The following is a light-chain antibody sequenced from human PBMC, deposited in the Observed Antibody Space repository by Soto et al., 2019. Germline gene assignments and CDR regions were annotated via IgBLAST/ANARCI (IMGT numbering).Light chain of an antibody. Sequence: DIQMTQSPSTLSASVGDRVTITCRASQSISSWLAWYQQKPGKAPKLLIYKASTLKSGVPSRFSGSGSGTEVTLTISSLQPDEFATYYGQQYNSYWTFGQGTKVEIK. J-gene: IGKJ1*01. CDR1: QSISSW. V-gene: IGKV1-5*03. CDR2: KAS. CDR3: QQYNSYWT.